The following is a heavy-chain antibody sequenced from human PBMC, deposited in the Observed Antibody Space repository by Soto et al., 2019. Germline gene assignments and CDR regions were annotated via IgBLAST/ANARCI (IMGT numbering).Heavy chain of an antibody. Sequence: VGSLRLSCAASGFTFSNYAMTWVRQAPGKGLEWVSSISTSGGSTYYADSVKGRFTISRDNSKNTLYLQMNSLRAEDTAVYYCAKDEVYCSSTSCYYYGMDVWGQGTTVTVSS. J-gene: IGHJ6*02. CDR2: ISTSGGST. D-gene: IGHD2-2*01. V-gene: IGHV3-23*01. CDR3: AKDEVYCSSTSCYYYGMDV. CDR1: GFTFSNYA.